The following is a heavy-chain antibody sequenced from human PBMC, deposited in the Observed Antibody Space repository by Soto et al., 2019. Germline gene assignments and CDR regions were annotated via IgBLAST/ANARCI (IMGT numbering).Heavy chain of an antibody. V-gene: IGHV4-4*02. CDR3: ATFDFWSSYSYYFDY. J-gene: IGHJ4*02. CDR1: GGSISSSNW. Sequence: QVQLQESGPGLVKPSGTLSLTCAVSGGSISSSNWWSWVRQPPGKGLEWIGEIYHSGSTNYNPSLKSRVTISVDKSKNQFSLKLSSVTAADTAVYYCATFDFWSSYSYYFDYWGQGTLVTVSS. CDR2: IYHSGST. D-gene: IGHD3-3*01.